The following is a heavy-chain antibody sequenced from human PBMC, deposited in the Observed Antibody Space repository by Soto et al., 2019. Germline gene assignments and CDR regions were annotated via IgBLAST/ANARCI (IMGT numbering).Heavy chain of an antibody. CDR3: ARARATIAAAAIFDC. D-gene: IGHD6-13*01. J-gene: IGHJ4*02. CDR1: GGSISTSNW. V-gene: IGHV4-4*02. CDR2: VYRTGST. Sequence: QVQLQESGPGLVKPSGTLSLTCAVSGGSISTSNWWSWVRQPPGKWLEWIGEVYRTGSTNYNPSLESRVIVSVDKSKNQFSLKLTSVPAADTAVYYCARARATIAAAAIFDCWGQGTLVTVS.